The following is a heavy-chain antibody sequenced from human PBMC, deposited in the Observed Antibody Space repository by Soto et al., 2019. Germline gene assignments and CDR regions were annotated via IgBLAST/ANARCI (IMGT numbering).Heavy chain of an antibody. Sequence: GGSLRLSCAASGFTFSSYGMHWVRQAPVKGLEWVAVIWYDGSNKYYADSVKGRFTISRDNSKNTLYLQMNSLRAEDTAVYYCARDLTSYGSGSYYDQYYYYGMDVWGQGTTVTVSS. CDR2: IWYDGSNK. CDR1: GFTFSSYG. V-gene: IGHV3-33*01. J-gene: IGHJ6*02. CDR3: ARDLTSYGSGSYYDQYYYYGMDV. D-gene: IGHD3-10*01.